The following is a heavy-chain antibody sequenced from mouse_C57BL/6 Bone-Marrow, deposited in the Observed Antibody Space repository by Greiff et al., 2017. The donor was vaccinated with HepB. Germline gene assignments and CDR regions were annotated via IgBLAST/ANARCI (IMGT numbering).Heavy chain of an antibody. D-gene: IGHD2-3*01. J-gene: IGHJ3*01. CDR1: GFTFSDYG. V-gene: IGHV5-15*01. CDR3: ARQGAYDGYYGGFAY. CDR2: ISNLAYSI. Sequence: EVMLVESGGGLVQPGGSLKLSCAASGFTFSDYGMAWVRQAPRKGPEWVAFISNLAYSIYYADTVTGRFTISRENAKNTLYLEMSSLRSEDTAMYYWARQGAYDGYYGGFAYWGQGTLVTVAA.